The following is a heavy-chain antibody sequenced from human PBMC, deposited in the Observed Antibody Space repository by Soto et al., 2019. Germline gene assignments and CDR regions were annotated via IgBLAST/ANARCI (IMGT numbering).Heavy chain of an antibody. CDR1: GFTFSSYA. J-gene: IGHJ4*02. CDR3: AREDIVVVPAPPDY. Sequence: GGSLRLSCAASGFTFSSYAMHWVRQAPGKGLEWVAVISYDGSNKYYADSVKGRFTISRDNSKNTLYLQMNSLRAEDTAVYYCAREDIVVVPAPPDYWGQGTLVTVSS. CDR2: ISYDGSNK. V-gene: IGHV3-30-3*01. D-gene: IGHD2-2*01.